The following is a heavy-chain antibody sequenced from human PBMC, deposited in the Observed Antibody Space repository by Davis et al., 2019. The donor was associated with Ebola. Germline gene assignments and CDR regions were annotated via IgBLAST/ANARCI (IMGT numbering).Heavy chain of an antibody. J-gene: IGHJ3*01. CDR3: AKDKVSSQWLILGHLDL. Sequence: GGSLRLSCEASGFTFSNHAMAWVRQAPGKGLEWVSSISGSVHSTYYGDSVMGRFTISRDNSKNTLFLQVNNVRPEDTAVYYCAKDKVSSQWLILGHLDLWGQGTLVTASS. CDR1: GFTFSNHA. D-gene: IGHD6-19*01. CDR2: ISGSVHST. V-gene: IGHV3-23*01.